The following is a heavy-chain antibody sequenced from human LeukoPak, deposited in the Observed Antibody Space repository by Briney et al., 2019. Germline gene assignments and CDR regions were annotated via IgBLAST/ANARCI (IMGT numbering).Heavy chain of an antibody. CDR2: ISSNGGST. CDR1: GFTFSSYA. Sequence: PGGSLRLSCAASGFTFSSYAMHWVRQAPGKGLEYVSAISSNGGSTYYANSVKGRFTISRDNSKNTLYLQMGSLRAEDMAVYYCAREAWLAVDYWGQGTLVTVSS. D-gene: IGHD6-19*01. V-gene: IGHV3-64*01. J-gene: IGHJ4*02. CDR3: AREAWLAVDY.